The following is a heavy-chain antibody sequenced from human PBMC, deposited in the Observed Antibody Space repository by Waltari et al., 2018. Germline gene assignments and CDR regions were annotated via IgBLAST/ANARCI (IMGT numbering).Heavy chain of an antibody. CDR2: ISDVGGST. CDR1: GFTFSSHA. V-gene: IGHV3-23*04. Sequence: EVQLVESGGDLVQPGGSLRLSCAASGFTFSSHAMSWVRQATGKGLEWVSTISDVGGSTYYADSVKGRFTISRDNSKDTLYLQMNTLRVEDTAIYYCAKDRRVQTGVGVAWWNNWFDPWGQGTLVTVSS. CDR3: AKDRRVQTGVGVAWWNNWFDP. J-gene: IGHJ5*02. D-gene: IGHD6-19*01.